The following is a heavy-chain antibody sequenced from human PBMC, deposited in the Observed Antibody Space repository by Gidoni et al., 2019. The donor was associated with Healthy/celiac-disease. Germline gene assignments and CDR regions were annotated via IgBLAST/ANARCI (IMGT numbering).Heavy chain of an antibody. D-gene: IGHD3-3*01. CDR3: ARGQTRITIFGVVTNPAFDY. CDR2: ISSSSSTI. J-gene: IGHJ4*02. CDR1: GVTPRGDS. Sequence: EVQLVGYWGGLGQPGGSLRLSWAAAGVTPRGDSLSWVRQAPGEGLEWVSYISSSSSTIYYADSVKGRFTISRDNAKNSLYLQMNSLRDEDTAVYYCARGQTRITIFGVVTNPAFDYWGQGTLVTVSS. V-gene: IGHV3-48*02.